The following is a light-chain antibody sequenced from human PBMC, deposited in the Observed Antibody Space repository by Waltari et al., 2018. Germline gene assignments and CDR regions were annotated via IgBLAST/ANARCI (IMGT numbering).Light chain of an antibody. V-gene: IGLV2-14*01. CDR2: EVS. CDR3: NSYTTTSARV. CDR1: SSHFGAFTY. J-gene: IGLJ3*02. Sequence: QSALTQPASLSGSPGQSITISCPGTSSHFGAFTYVSWYQQHPGKAPKVIIYEVSNRPSGVSTRFSGSKSGNTASLTISGLQAVDEADYYCNSYTTTSARVFGGGTRLTVL.